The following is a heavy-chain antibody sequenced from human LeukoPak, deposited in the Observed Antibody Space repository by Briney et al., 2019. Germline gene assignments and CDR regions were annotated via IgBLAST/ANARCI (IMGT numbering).Heavy chain of an antibody. Sequence: GGSLRLSRAASGFTFSSYAMNWVRQAPGKGLEWVSAISGGGGTTYYADSVKGRFTISRDNSKNTLFLQMNSLRAEDTAVYYCAKEPRSGNYIFDSWGQGTLVTVSS. V-gene: IGHV3-23*01. CDR3: AKEPRSGNYIFDS. CDR2: ISGGGGTT. D-gene: IGHD3-10*01. CDR1: GFTFSSYA. J-gene: IGHJ4*02.